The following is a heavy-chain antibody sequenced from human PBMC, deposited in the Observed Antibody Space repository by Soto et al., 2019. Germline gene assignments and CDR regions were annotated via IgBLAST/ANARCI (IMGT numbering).Heavy chain of an antibody. CDR1: GDSINSGAYY. Sequence: QVQLQESGPRLVKPSQTLTLTCTVSGDSINSGAYYWSWMRQHPGKGLEWVAFLYFRGTPRYNPSLEGRITISNDPSENQFSLKLDSLTAADTAVYYCARWAIGGSFDIWGRGTMVTVSS. CDR2: LYFRGTP. CDR3: ARWAIGGSFDI. J-gene: IGHJ3*02. V-gene: IGHV4-31*03. D-gene: IGHD6-13*01.